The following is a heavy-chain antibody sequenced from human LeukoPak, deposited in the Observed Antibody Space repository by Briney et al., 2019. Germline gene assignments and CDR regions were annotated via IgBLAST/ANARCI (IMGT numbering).Heavy chain of an antibody. J-gene: IGHJ4*02. Sequence: PGGSLRLSCAASGFTFSSYWMSWVRQAPGKGLEWVANIKQDGSEKYYVDSVKGRFTISRDNAKNSLYLQMNSLRAEDTAVYYCARAGSSSWYFGQSGDYWGQGTLVTVSS. CDR3: ARAGSSSWYFGQSGDY. D-gene: IGHD6-13*01. CDR1: GFTFSSYW. CDR2: IKQDGSEK. V-gene: IGHV3-7*01.